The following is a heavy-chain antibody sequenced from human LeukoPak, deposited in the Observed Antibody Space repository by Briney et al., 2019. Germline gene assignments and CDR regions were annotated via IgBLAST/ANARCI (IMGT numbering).Heavy chain of an antibody. Sequence: SVKVSCKASGGTFSNYAISWVRQAPGQGLEWMGGIIPIFGTANYAQKFRGRVTITADKSTRTAYMELRSLRPDDTAVYYCARTTSYDYVWGSYRPAFDYWGQGTLVTVSS. CDR2: IIPIFGTA. D-gene: IGHD3-16*02. CDR1: GGTFSNYA. V-gene: IGHV1-69*06. CDR3: ARTTSYDYVWGSYRPAFDY. J-gene: IGHJ4*02.